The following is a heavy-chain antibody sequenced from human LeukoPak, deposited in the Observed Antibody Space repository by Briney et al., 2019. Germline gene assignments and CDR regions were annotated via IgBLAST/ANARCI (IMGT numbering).Heavy chain of an antibody. J-gene: IGHJ6*03. CDR2: IYSSGST. CDR3: ARAGYYYYYMDV. Sequence: SETLSLICTVSGGSISSYYWSWLRQPAGKGLEWIGRIYSSGSTNYNPSLKGRVTISLETSKNQFSLKLTSVTAADTAVYYCARAGYYYYYMDVWGKGTTVTVSS. CDR1: GGSISSYY. V-gene: IGHV4-4*07.